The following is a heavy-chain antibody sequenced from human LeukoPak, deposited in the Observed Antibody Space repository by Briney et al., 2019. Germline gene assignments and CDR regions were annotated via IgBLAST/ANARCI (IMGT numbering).Heavy chain of an antibody. CDR2: ISGSGGST. Sequence: GGSLRLSCAASGFTFSSYAMSWVRQAPGKGLEWVSAISGSGGSTYYADSVKGRFTISRDNSKNTLYLQMNSLRAEDTAVYYCAKDSIYVCSNLRSSYFDYWGQGTLVTVSS. CDR1: GFTFSSYA. CDR3: AKDSIYVCSNLRSSYFDY. D-gene: IGHD4-11*01. J-gene: IGHJ4*02. V-gene: IGHV3-23*01.